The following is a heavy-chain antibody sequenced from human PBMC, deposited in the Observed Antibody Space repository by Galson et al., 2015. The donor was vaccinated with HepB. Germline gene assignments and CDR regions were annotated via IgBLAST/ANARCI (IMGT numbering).Heavy chain of an antibody. J-gene: IGHJ4*02. Sequence: SVKVSCKVSGYTLTELSMHWVRQAPGKGLEWMGGFDPEDGETIYAQKFQGRVTMTEDTSTDTAYMELSSLRSEDTAVYYCATDHSPNYYDSSGYRYWGQGTLVTVSS. CDR2: FDPEDGET. D-gene: IGHD3-22*01. CDR1: GYTLTELS. CDR3: ATDHSPNYYDSSGYRY. V-gene: IGHV1-24*01.